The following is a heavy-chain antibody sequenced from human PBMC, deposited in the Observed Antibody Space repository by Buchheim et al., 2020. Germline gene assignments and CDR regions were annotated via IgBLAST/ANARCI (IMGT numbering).Heavy chain of an antibody. CDR3: ARDYWVGYCSGGSCYSARTTGNYGMDV. J-gene: IGHJ6*02. CDR2: INPNSGGT. Sequence: QVQLVQSGAEVKKPGASVKVSCKASGYTFTGYYMHWVRQAPGQGLEWMGWINPNSGGTNYAQKFQGWVTMTRDTSISTAYMELSRLRSDDTAVYYCARDYWVGYCSGGSCYSARTTGNYGMDVWGQGTT. V-gene: IGHV1-2*04. D-gene: IGHD2-15*01. CDR1: GYTFTGYY.